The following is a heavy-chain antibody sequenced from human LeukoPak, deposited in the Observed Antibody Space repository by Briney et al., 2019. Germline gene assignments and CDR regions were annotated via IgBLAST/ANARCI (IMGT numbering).Heavy chain of an antibody. D-gene: IGHD2-2*01. CDR1: GYTFTGYY. CDR2: INPNSGGT. CDR3: ARADIVVVPGWFDP. V-gene: IGHV1-2*02. Sequence: ASVKVSCKASGYTFTGYYMHWVRQAPGQGLEWMGWINPNSGGTTYAQKFQGRVTMTRDTSVSTAYMELSRLRSDDTAVYYCARADIVVVPGWFDPWGQGTLVTVSS. J-gene: IGHJ5*02.